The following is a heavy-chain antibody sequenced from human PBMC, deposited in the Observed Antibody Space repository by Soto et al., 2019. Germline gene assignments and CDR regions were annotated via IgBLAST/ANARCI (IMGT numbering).Heavy chain of an antibody. Sequence: GGSLRLSCAASGFTFSSYGMHWARQAPGKGLEWVAVIWYDGSNKYYADSVKGRFTISRDNSKNTVSLQMNSLRAEDTAIYYCTKDRVAVAGNLHYYYGLDVWGQGTTVTVSS. CDR2: IWYDGSNK. CDR1: GFTFSSYG. J-gene: IGHJ6*02. CDR3: TKDRVAVAGNLHYYYGLDV. V-gene: IGHV3-33*06. D-gene: IGHD6-19*01.